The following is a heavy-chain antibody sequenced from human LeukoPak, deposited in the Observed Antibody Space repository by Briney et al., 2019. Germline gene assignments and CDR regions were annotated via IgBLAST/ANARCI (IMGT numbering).Heavy chain of an antibody. CDR1: GFTFSSYW. J-gene: IGHJ4*02. CDR3: ARDKPSSIAPRFDY. D-gene: IGHD6-6*01. CDR2: INSDGSST. V-gene: IGHV3-74*01. Sequence: GGSLRLSCAASGFTFSSYWMHWVRQAPGKGLVWVSRINSDGSSTSYADSVKGRFTISRDNAKNTLYLQMNSLRAEDTAVYYCARDKPSSIAPRFDYWGQGTLVTGSS.